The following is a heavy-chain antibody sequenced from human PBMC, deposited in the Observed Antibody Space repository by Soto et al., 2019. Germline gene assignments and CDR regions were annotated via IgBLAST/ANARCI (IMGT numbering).Heavy chain of an antibody. CDR2: ISSSSSTI. D-gene: IGHD3-22*01. CDR1: GFTFSSYS. Sequence: GGSLRLSCAASGFTFSSYSMNWVRQAPGKGLEWVSYISSSSSTIYYADSVKGRFTISRDNAKNSLYLQMNSLRAEDTAVYYCARDAHYDHFDYWGQGTLVTVSS. CDR3: ARDAHYDHFDY. J-gene: IGHJ4*02. V-gene: IGHV3-48*01.